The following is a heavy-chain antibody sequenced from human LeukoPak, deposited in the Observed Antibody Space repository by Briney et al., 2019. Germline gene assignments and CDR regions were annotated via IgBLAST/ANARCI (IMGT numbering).Heavy chain of an antibody. Sequence: PGGSLRLSYEASGFTFSRYWMHWVRQAPGKGLVWVSRIKSDGKTNYADSVKGRFTISRDNAKNTVSLQMDSLRAEDTGVYYCARAPSEVGGYYPEYFRHWGQGTLVTVSS. CDR1: GFTFSRYW. CDR2: IKSDGKT. D-gene: IGHD3-22*01. J-gene: IGHJ1*01. CDR3: ARAPSEVGGYYPEYFRH. V-gene: IGHV3-74*01.